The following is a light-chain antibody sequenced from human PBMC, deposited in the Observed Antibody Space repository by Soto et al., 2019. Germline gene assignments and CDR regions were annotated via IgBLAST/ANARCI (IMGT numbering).Light chain of an antibody. CDR3: LQDYYYPYT. V-gene: IGKV1-6*01. Sequence: AIQMTQSPSSRSASVGDRVTITCRASQGIRNDLAWYQQKPRKAPKLLIYAASSLQSGVSSRFSGSGSGTDFTLTISSLQPEDFATYYCLQDYYYPYTLGQGTKLEIK. CDR2: AAS. CDR1: QGIRND. J-gene: IGKJ2*01.